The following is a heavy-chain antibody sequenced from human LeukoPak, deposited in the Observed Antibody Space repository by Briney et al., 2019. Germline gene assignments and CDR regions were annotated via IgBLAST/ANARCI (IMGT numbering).Heavy chain of an antibody. CDR3: ARVFYTAMVSPFDY. CDR1: GFTFSSYA. D-gene: IGHD5-18*01. V-gene: IGHV3-30*01. CDR2: ISYDGSNK. Sequence: GGSLRLSCAASGFTFSSYAMHWVRQAPGKGLEWVAVISYDGSNKYYADSVKGRFTISRDNSKNTLYLQMNSLRAEDTAVYYCARVFYTAMVSPFDYWGQGTLVTVSS. J-gene: IGHJ4*02.